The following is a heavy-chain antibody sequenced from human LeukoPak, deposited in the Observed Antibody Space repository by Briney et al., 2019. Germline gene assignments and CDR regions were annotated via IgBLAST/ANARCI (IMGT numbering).Heavy chain of an antibody. CDR2: INPNNGGT. D-gene: IGHD3-10*01. Sequence: VASVKVSCKASGYTFTGYYMHWVRQAPGQGLDWMGWINPNNGGTTYAQKFQGRVTVTRDTSISTAYMELSSLTSDDTAVYYCARDRLMVRGVIPGFWGQGTLVTVSS. CDR3: ARDRLMVRGVIPGF. V-gene: IGHV1-2*02. CDR1: GYTFTGYY. J-gene: IGHJ4*02.